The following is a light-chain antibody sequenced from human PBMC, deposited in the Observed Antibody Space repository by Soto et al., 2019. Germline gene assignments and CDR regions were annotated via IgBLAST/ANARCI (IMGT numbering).Light chain of an antibody. CDR1: QSVAGND. V-gene: IGKV3-20*01. CDR3: QQYGNSPS. J-gene: IGKJ5*01. CDR2: GAS. Sequence: IALTQSPGTLSLSPGEGTTLSWSASQSVAGNDLAWYQQKPGQAPRLPIYGASSRATGIPDRFIVSGSGTDFTLPIRRMEPEDFAVDDCQQYGNSPSFCQGTRLEIK.